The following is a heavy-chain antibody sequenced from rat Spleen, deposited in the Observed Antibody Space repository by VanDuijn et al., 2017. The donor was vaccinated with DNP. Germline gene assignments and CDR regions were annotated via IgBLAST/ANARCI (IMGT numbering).Heavy chain of an antibody. CDR1: GFTFSDYY. CDR3: ARQRVPIGTTNYFDS. CDR2: ITYDGVGT. J-gene: IGHJ2*01. D-gene: IGHD1-5*01. Sequence: EVQLVESGGGLVQPGGSLKLSCAGSGFTFSDYYMAWVRQAPTKGLEWVASITYDGVGTYYRDSVKGRFTISRDIAQSSLYLQMDSLRSEDTATYYGARQRVPIGTTNYFDSWGHGVMVTVSS. V-gene: IGHV5-20*01.